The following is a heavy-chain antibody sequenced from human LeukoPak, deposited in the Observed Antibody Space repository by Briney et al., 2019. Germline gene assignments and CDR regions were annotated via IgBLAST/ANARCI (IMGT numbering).Heavy chain of an antibody. CDR3: ASRGGTIFEVVPPRNYYYYYGMDV. J-gene: IGHJ6*02. Sequence: GASVKVSCKASGYTFTGYYMHWVRQAPGQGLEWMGWINPNSGGTNYAQKFQGRVTMTRDTSISTAYMELSRLRSDDTAVYYCASRGGTIFEVVPPRNYYYYYGMDVWGQGTTVIVSS. CDR1: GYTFTGYY. D-gene: IGHD3-3*01. CDR2: INPNSGGT. V-gene: IGHV1-2*02.